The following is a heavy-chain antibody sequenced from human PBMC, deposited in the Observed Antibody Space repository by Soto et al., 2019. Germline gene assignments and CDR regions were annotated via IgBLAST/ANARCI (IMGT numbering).Heavy chain of an antibody. J-gene: IGHJ4*02. D-gene: IGHD6-19*01. CDR3: TRARDSNGYFREADY. CDR1: GLTFTNYA. CDR2: ISGDGGTT. V-gene: IGHV3-23*01. Sequence: EVQLFESGGGLVQPGGSLRLSCAASGLTFTNYAMSWVRQAPGKGLEWVAVISGDGGTTVYADSVKGRFTISRDSPRNTLSLLMNTLRAEDTAIYYCTRARDSNGYFREADYWGQGTLVTVSS.